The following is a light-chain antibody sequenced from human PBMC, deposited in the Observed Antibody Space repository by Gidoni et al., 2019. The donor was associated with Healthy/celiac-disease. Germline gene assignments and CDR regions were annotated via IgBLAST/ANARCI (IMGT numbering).Light chain of an antibody. CDR1: QSISSW. CDR3: QHYNSYPWT. CDR2: DAS. V-gene: IGKV1-5*01. Sequence: EIQITQSPSTLSASVGDRVTITCRASQSISSWLAWYQQKPGKAPKLLIYDASSLESGVPSRFSGSGSGTEFTLTISSLQPDDFATYYCQHYNSYPWTFGQGTKVEIK. J-gene: IGKJ1*01.